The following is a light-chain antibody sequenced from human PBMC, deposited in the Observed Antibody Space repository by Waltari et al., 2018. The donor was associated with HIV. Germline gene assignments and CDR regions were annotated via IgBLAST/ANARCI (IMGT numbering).Light chain of an antibody. CDR1: TSDVGFYAY. J-gene: IGLJ1*01. CDR3: CAYAAGHVSYV. V-gene: IGLV2-11*01. Sequence: QSALTQPPSVSGSPGQSVSISCSATTSDVGFYAYVSRYQQYPGKAPKLILFDVNQRPSGVPERFSGSKSGNTASLTISGLQTEDEADYFCCAYAAGHVSYVFGNGTAVAVL. CDR2: DVN.